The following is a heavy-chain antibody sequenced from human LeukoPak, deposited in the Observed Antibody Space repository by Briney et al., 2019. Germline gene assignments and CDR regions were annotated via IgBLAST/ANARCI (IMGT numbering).Heavy chain of an antibody. V-gene: IGHV3-21*01. CDR1: GFTFSSYS. CDR2: ISSSSSYI. J-gene: IGHJ4*02. CDR3: ARDLKTTVALDY. D-gene: IGHD4-11*01. Sequence: GGSLRLSCAASGFTFSSYSMNWVRQAPGKGLEWVSSISSSSSYIYYADSVKGRFTISRDNAKNSLYLQMSSLRAEDTAVYYCARDLKTTVALDYWGQGTLVTVSS.